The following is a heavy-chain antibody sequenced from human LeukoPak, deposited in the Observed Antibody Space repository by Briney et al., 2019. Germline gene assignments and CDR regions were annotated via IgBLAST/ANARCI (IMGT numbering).Heavy chain of an antibody. CDR2: IISKTRGATP. Sequence: GRSLRLSCVPSGFTLTKANTSSVRQTPRKGLEWLGRIISKTRGATPEYAAPVEGRFSISRDDSQRTMYLRILSLKTEDTAIYYCAAVFGVVSVEPGTPVDAFDFWGQGTIVSVSS. D-gene: IGHD2-15*01. V-gene: IGHV3-15*01. J-gene: IGHJ3*01. CDR1: GFTLTKAN. CDR3: AAVFGVVSVEPGTPVDAFDF.